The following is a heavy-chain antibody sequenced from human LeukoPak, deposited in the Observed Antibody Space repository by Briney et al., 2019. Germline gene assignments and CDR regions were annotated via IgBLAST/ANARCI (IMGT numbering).Heavy chain of an antibody. D-gene: IGHD3-22*01. CDR1: GYTFTNFW. V-gene: IGHV5-51*01. CDR2: IYPGESEG. CDR3: ARTYDSHGYHIDY. Sequence: PGESLKISCTASGYTFTNFWIGWVRQMPGKGLEWMGIIYPGESEGTYSPSFQGQVTISADKSINTAYLQLSSLKAAATAIYYCARTYDSHGYHIDYWGQGTLVTVSS. J-gene: IGHJ4*02.